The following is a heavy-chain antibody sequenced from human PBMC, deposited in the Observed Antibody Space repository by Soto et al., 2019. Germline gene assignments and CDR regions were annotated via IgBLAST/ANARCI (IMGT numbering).Heavy chain of an antibody. CDR3: ARDSRVGATYNWFDP. Sequence: PSETLSLTCTVSGGSISSFYWSWIRQPPGKGPEWIGYIYYSGSTNYNPSLKSRVTISVDTSKNQFSLKLSSVTAADTAVYYCARDSRVGATYNWFDPWGQGTLVTVSS. D-gene: IGHD1-26*01. CDR2: IYYSGST. CDR1: GGSISSFY. J-gene: IGHJ5*02. V-gene: IGHV4-59*01.